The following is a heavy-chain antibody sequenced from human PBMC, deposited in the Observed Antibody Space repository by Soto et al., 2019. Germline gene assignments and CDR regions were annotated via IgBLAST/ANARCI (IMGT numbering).Heavy chain of an antibody. J-gene: IGHJ6*03. D-gene: IGHD1-7*01. CDR3: ARDSAGTTFGYYYYYMDV. Sequence: GGSLRLSCAASGFAFSSYSMSWVRQAPGKGLEWVSYISSSSSTIYYADSVKGRFTISRDNAKNSLYLQMNSLRAEDTAVYYCARDSAGTTFGYYYYYMDVWGKGTTVTVSS. V-gene: IGHV3-48*01. CDR2: ISSSSSTI. CDR1: GFAFSSYS.